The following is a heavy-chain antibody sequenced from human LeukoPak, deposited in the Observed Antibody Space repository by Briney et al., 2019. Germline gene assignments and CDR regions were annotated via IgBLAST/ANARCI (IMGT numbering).Heavy chain of an antibody. CDR2: INASSGAT. CDR3: ARERRDLGDSVRTGYYYYMDV. CDR1: GYTFTGHY. Sequence: ASVKVSCKTGGYTFTGHYLQWVRQAPGQGLESVGWINASSGATGSARKFQGRVTMTRDRSTSTAYLELTGLTSDDTAVYYCARERRDLGDSVRTGYYYYMDVWGKGTTVIVSS. J-gene: IGHJ6*03. D-gene: IGHD4-17*01. V-gene: IGHV1-2*02.